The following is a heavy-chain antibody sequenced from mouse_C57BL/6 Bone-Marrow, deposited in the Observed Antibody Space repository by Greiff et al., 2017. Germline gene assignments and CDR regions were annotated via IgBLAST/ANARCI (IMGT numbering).Heavy chain of an antibody. CDR2: IYPGSGNT. Sequence: QLQLQQSGPELVKPGASVKISCKASGYSFSSYYIHWVKQRPGQGLEWIGWIYPGSGNTKYNEKFKGKATLTADTSSSTAYMQLSSLTSEDPAVYYCARCGNYDVDYWGQGTTLTVSS. CDR1: GYSFSSYY. J-gene: IGHJ2*01. D-gene: IGHD2-1*01. V-gene: IGHV1-66*01. CDR3: ARCGNYDVDY.